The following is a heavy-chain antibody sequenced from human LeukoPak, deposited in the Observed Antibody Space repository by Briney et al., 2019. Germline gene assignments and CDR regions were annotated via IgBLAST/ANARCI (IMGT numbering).Heavy chain of an antibody. D-gene: IGHD3-16*02. V-gene: IGHV3-23*01. J-gene: IGHJ4*02. CDR1: GFTFNTYA. Sequence: GGSLRLSCAASGFTFNTYAMSLVRQAPGKGLEWVSLIIGSGNSIHYADSVKGRFTISRDNFKNTVFLQLNSLRPEDTAVYYCAKHGDNVWGSFRFGLDYWGQGTLVTVSS. CDR3: AKHGDNVWGSFRFGLDY. CDR2: IIGSGNSI.